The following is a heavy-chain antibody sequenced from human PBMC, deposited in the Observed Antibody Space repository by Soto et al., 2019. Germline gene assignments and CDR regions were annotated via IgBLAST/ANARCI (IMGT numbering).Heavy chain of an antibody. D-gene: IGHD2-8*02. J-gene: IGHJ3*02. CDR1: GFICSSYD. Sequence: HPGGSLRLSCAASGFICSSYDMSWVRQAPGKGLEWVSTILVGGSTHYEDSVKGRFTISRDRSKNTVYLQMNSLTAGDTAMYYCAKATATGGGAFDICGQGTMVTVSS. CDR2: ILVGGST. V-gene: IGHV3-23*01. CDR3: AKATATGGGAFDI.